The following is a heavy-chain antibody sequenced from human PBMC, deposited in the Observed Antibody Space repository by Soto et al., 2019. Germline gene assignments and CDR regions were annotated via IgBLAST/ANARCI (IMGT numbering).Heavy chain of an antibody. V-gene: IGHV1-8*01. J-gene: IGHJ5*02. D-gene: IGHD3-16*01. CDR3: EKDFGGLYNCFDP. Sequence: QGQLVQSGAEVKKPGASVKVYCRASGYMFTSYDINWVRQAAGQAFEWRGRMNTNNGKTDYAQKFQRRLNMTRDTAISTVYMELSSVTSEDTAVDYCEKDFGGLYNCFDPWGQGALVPGYS. CDR1: GYMFTSYD. CDR2: MNTNNGKT.